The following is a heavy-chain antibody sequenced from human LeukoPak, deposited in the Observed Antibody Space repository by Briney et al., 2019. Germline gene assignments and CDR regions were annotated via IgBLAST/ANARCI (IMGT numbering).Heavy chain of an antibody. CDR2: ISAYNGNT. CDR3: ARDCSGGSCYSEAPHPHWFDP. CDR1: GYTFTSYG. J-gene: IGHJ5*02. Sequence: ASVKVSCKASGYTFTSYGICWVRQAPGQGLEWMGWISAYNGNTNYAQKLQGRVTMTTDTSTSTAYMELRSLRSDDTAVYYCARDCSGGSCYSEAPHPHWFDPWGQGTLVTVSS. V-gene: IGHV1-18*04. D-gene: IGHD2-15*01.